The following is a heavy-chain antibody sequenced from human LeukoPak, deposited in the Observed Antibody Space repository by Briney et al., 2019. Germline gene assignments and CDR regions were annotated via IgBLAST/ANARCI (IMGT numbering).Heavy chain of an antibody. CDR1: GFTVSNNY. CDR2: IYRGGST. D-gene: IGHD6-19*01. J-gene: IGHJ4*02. V-gene: IGHV3-66*01. Sequence: PGGSLRLSCAASGFTVSNNYMSWVRQAPGKGLEWVSVIYRGGSTYYADSVKGRFTISRDNSKNTLYLEMNTLRAGDTAVYYCARDSIAVAGTYFDYWGRGTLVTVSS. CDR3: ARDSIAVAGTYFDY.